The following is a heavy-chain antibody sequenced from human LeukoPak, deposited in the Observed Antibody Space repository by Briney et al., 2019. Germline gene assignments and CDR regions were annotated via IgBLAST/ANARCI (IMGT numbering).Heavy chain of an antibody. CDR1: GFTFSDYY. CDR3: ARGYYDFWSGLSHFDP. Sequence: GGSLRLSCAASGFTFSDYYMSWIRQAPGKGLEWVSCISSSGSTIYYADSVKGRFTISRDNAKNSLYLQMNSLRAEDTAVYYCARGYYDFWSGLSHFDPWGQGTLVTVSS. CDR2: ISSSGSTI. V-gene: IGHV3-11*01. J-gene: IGHJ5*02. D-gene: IGHD3-3*01.